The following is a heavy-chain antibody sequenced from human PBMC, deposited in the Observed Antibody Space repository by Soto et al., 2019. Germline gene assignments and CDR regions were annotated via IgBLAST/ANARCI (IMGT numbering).Heavy chain of an antibody. CDR2: ISYDGSNK. Sequence: QVQLVESGGGVVQPGRSLRLSCGASGFTFSSYAMHWVRQAPGKGLEWVAVISYDGSNKYYADSVKGRFTISRDNYKNTLYLQMNSLRAEDTAVYYCARGGKGESSGWGTYNWFDPWGQGTLVTVCS. D-gene: IGHD6-19*01. J-gene: IGHJ5*02. CDR3: ARGGKGESSGWGTYNWFDP. V-gene: IGHV3-30-3*01. CDR1: GFTFSSYA.